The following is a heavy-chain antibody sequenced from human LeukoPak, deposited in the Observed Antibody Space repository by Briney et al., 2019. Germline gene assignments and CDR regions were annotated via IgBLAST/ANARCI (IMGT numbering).Heavy chain of an antibody. Sequence: SQTLSLTCTVSGGSISSGGYYWGWIRQPPGKGLEWVVYIYHSGSTYYNPSLKSRVTISVYRYKNQFSLKLRSVAAADPAVYFCARGGRNWNQHREDYWGQGTLVTVSS. J-gene: IGHJ4*02. CDR3: ARGGRNWNQHREDY. CDR1: GGSISSGGYY. CDR2: IYHSGST. V-gene: IGHV4-30-2*01. D-gene: IGHD1-1*01.